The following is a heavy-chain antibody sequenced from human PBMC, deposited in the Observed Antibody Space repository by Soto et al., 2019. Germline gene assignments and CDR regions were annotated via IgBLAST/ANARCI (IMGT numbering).Heavy chain of an antibody. CDR2: VYHTGRT. Sequence: QVQLQESGPGLGKPSETRSLTCTVSGGPFKSGSYSWSWIGQPPGKGLDWIGYVYHTGRTSYNPSLKSRVSISMDTSKNQFSLNLDSVTAADTAVYFCARDFAYFDSWGQGTLVTVSS. CDR1: GGPFKSGSYS. V-gene: IGHV4-61*01. D-gene: IGHD3-3*01. CDR3: ARDFAYFDS. J-gene: IGHJ4*02.